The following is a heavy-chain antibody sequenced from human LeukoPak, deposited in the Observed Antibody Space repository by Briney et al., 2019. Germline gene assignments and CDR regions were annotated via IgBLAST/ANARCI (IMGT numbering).Heavy chain of an antibody. V-gene: IGHV6-1*01. CDR3: ARGGQGDGYSADEAFDL. J-gene: IGHJ3*01. CDR2: TYYRSKWYN. Sequence: SQTLSLTCVISGDSVASNSTACNWIRQSPSRGLEWLGRTYYRSKWYNDYAVSVKSRITINPDTSKNQFSLQLNSVTPADTAVYYCARGGQGDGYSADEAFDLWGQGTMVTVS. CDR1: GDSVASNSTA. D-gene: IGHD5-24*01.